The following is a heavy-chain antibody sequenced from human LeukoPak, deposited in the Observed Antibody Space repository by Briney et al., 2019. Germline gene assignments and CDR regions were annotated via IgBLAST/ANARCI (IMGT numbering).Heavy chain of an antibody. Sequence: ASVKVSCKASGFTFTSSAMQWVRQARGQRLEWIGWIVVGSGNTNYAQKFQERVTITRDMSTSTAYMELSSLRSEDTAVYYCAAVRAPSYYYGSGSYHAFDIWGQGTMVTVSS. D-gene: IGHD3-10*01. J-gene: IGHJ3*02. CDR3: AAVRAPSYYYGSGSYHAFDI. V-gene: IGHV1-58*02. CDR2: IVVGSGNT. CDR1: GFTFTSSA.